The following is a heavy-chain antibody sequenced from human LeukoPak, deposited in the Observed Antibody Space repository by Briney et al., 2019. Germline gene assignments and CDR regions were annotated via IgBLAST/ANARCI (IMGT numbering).Heavy chain of an antibody. D-gene: IGHD2-15*01. Sequence: PGGSLRLSCAASGFTFSSYDVSWVRQAPGKGLDWVSAVSGSGRITYYADSVKGRFTISRDNSRNTLYLQMNRLRAEDTAVYYCAKRGGYYYDYWGQGTLVTVSS. CDR3: AKRGGYYYDY. CDR1: GFTFSSYD. CDR2: VSGSGRIT. V-gene: IGHV3-23*01. J-gene: IGHJ4*02.